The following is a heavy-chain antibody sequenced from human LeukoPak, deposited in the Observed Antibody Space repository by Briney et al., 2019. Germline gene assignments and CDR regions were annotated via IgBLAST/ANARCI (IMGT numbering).Heavy chain of an antibody. V-gene: IGHV3-53*01. CDR1: EFTVSANY. J-gene: IGHJ4*02. CDR3: ARGRFLEWLLLYFDY. Sequence: GGSLRLSCAASEFTVSANYMNWVRQAPGKGLEWVSVTYYADSVEGRFTISRDTSKNTLFLLMNNLRAEDTAVYYCARGRFLEWLLLYFDYWGQGTLVTVSS. CDR2: T. D-gene: IGHD3-3*01.